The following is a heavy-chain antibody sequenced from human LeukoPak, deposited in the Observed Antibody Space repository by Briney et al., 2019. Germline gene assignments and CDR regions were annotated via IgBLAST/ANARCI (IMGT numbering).Heavy chain of an antibody. V-gene: IGHV5-51*01. CDR1: AYTFINYW. CDR3: ARRSRYCTTASCYTVFDY. CDR2: IFPGDSDT. J-gene: IGHJ4*02. Sequence: GESLKISCEASAYTFINYWIGWVRQMPGKGLEWMGIIFPGDSDTRYSPSFQGQVTISADKSISTAYLQWSSLKASDTAIYYCARRSRYCTTASCYTVFDYRGQGTLVTVAS. D-gene: IGHD2-2*02.